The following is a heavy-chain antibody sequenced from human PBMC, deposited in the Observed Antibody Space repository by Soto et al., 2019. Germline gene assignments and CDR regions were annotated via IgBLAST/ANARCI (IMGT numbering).Heavy chain of an antibody. V-gene: IGHV4-4*02. CDR3: ARLYGEDGGRIHFDY. J-gene: IGHJ4*02. CDR1: GASVSSANW. CDR2: VFHTGNT. D-gene: IGHD4-17*01. Sequence: QVQLQESGPGLVKPSGTLSLTCAVSGASVSSANWWSWVRQPPGKGLEWIGEVFHTGNTAYNSSLKSRVTMSVDKSNNQFSLELTSVTAADTAVYFCARLYGEDGGRIHFDYWGRGILVTVSS.